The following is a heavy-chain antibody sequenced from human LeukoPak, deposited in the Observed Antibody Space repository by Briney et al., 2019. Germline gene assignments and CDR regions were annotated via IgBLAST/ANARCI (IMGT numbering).Heavy chain of an antibody. J-gene: IGHJ4*02. CDR3: AKVPTVTSLDY. D-gene: IGHD4-17*01. CDR1: GFTFSSYS. Sequence: GGSLRLSCAASGFTFSSYSMNWVRQAPGKGLEWVSAISGSGGSTYYADSVKGRFTISRDNAKNTLYLQMNSLRAEDTAVYYCAKVPTVTSLDYWGQGTLVTVSS. V-gene: IGHV3-23*01. CDR2: ISGSGGST.